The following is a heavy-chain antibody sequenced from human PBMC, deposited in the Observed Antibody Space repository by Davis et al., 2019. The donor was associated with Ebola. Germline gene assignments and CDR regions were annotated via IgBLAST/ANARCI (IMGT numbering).Heavy chain of an antibody. Sequence: PSETLSLTCTVSGGSISSSSYYWGWIRQPPGKGLEWIGSIYYSGSTYYNPSLKSRVTISVDTSKNQFSLKLSSVTAADTAVYYCARVGAPYGDYVYYYYGMDVWGQGTTVTVSS. CDR3: ARVGAPYGDYVYYYYGMDV. D-gene: IGHD4-17*01. CDR1: GGSISSSSYY. J-gene: IGHJ6*02. V-gene: IGHV4-39*01. CDR2: IYYSGST.